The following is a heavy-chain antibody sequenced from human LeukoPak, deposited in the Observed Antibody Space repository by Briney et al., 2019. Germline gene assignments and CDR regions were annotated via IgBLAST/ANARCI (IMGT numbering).Heavy chain of an antibody. CDR3: ARGSSGSYYYFDY. D-gene: IGHD1-26*01. CDR2: IYRGGST. V-gene: IGHV3-53*01. J-gene: IGHJ4*02. CDR1: GFIVSSNY. Sequence: GGSLRLSCAASGFIVSSNYMSWVRQAPGKGLEWVSVIYRGGSTYYADSVKGRFTISRDNSKNTMYLQMNSLRAEDTAVYYCARGSSGSYYYFDYWGQGTLVTVSS.